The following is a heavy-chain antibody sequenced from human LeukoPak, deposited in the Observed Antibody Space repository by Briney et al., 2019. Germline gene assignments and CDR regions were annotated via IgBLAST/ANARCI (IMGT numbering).Heavy chain of an antibody. CDR1: GFTFSSYS. J-gene: IGHJ4*02. CDR3: ARVWSPIAAAGSHIFDY. D-gene: IGHD6-13*01. V-gene: IGHV3-21*01. Sequence: GGSLRLSCAASGFTFSSYSMNWVRQAPGKGLEWVSSISSSSSYIYYADSVKGRFTISGDNAKNSLYLQMNSLRAEDTAVYYCARVWSPIAAAGSHIFDYWGQGTPVTVSS. CDR2: ISSSSSYI.